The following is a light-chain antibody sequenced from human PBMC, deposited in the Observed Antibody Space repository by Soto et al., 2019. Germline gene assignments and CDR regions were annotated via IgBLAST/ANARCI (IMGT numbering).Light chain of an antibody. Sequence: EIVLTQSPGTLSLSPGERGTLSCRASQSVSSSYLAWYQQKPGQAPRILIYGASSRDTGIPDRFSGSGSGTDFTLTISRLEPEDFAVYYCQQYGSSTWTFGQGTKVDI. CDR3: QQYGSSTWT. V-gene: IGKV3-20*01. J-gene: IGKJ1*01. CDR2: GAS. CDR1: QSVSSSY.